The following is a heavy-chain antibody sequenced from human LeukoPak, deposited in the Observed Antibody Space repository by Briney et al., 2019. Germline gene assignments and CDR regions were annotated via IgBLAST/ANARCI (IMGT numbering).Heavy chain of an antibody. V-gene: IGHV3-21*01. CDR1: GFTFSSYT. Sequence: GGSLRLSCTASGFTFSSYTMNWVRQVPGKGLEWVASISSSSHINYVDSVKGRFTVPRDNADFSLFLQMDSLRTEDSGLYYCARPSAVAGTPYYYAYMDVWGKGTTVTVSS. J-gene: IGHJ6*03. CDR2: ISSSSHI. D-gene: IGHD6-19*01. CDR3: ARPSAVAGTPYYYAYMDV.